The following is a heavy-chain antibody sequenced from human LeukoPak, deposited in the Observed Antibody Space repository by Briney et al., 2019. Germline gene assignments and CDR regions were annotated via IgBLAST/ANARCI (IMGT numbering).Heavy chain of an antibody. D-gene: IGHD2-15*01. CDR1: GFTFSSYS. J-gene: IGHJ4*02. CDR3: ARSGEKAATLSY. Sequence: PGGSLRLSCAASGFTFSSYSMNWVRQAPGKGLEWVSSISSSSSYIYYADSVKGRFTISRDNAKNSLYLQMSSLRAEDTAVYYCARSGEKAATLSYWGQGTLVTVSS. V-gene: IGHV3-21*01. CDR2: ISSSSSYI.